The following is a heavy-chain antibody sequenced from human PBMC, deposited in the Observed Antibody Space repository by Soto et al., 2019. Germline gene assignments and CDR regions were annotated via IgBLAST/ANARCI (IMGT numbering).Heavy chain of an antibody. CDR2: IYYSGST. D-gene: IGHD6-13*01. CDR3: ARVGRLITAAGLLDA. J-gene: IGHJ5*02. CDR1: NGSIGSYY. V-gene: IGHV4-59*01. Sequence: LSLTFTISNGSIGSYYWTWIRQPPGKGLEWIGHIYYSGSTNYNPSLKSRLTLSLDTSKNQFSLKLTSVTAADTAVYYCARVGRLITAAGLLDAWGQGTLVTVSS.